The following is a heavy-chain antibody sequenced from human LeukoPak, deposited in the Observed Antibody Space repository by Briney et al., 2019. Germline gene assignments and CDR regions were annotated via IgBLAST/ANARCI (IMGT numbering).Heavy chain of an antibody. V-gene: IGHV1-2*02. J-gene: IGHJ6*03. CDR2: INPNSGGT. CDR3: ARGHGSYYYYMDV. CDR1: GYTFTDYY. D-gene: IGHD3-10*01. Sequence: GASVKVSCKASGYTFTDYYMHWVQQAPGQGLEWMGWINPNSGGTDYAQKFQGRVTMTRDTSTSTAYMELSRLRSDDTAVYHCARGHGSYYYYMDVWGKGTTVTVSS.